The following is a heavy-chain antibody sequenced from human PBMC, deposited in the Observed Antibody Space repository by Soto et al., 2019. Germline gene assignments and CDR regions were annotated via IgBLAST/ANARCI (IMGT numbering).Heavy chain of an antibody. Sequence: SETLSLTCTVSGASISSSYWSWIRQSPERGLEWIAYVYHTGATNYNPSLKSRVTISLDTSRGQFSLNLTSLTTADTAVYFCARGGNRYSKVASGVGGFDYWGQGSLVTVSS. CDR2: VYHTGAT. CDR3: ARGGNRYSKVASGVGGFDY. D-gene: IGHD5-12*01. CDR1: GASISSSY. J-gene: IGHJ4*02. V-gene: IGHV4-59*01.